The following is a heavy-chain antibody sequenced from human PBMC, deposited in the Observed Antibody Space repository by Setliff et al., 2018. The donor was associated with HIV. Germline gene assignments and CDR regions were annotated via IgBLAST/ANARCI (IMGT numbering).Heavy chain of an antibody. CDR1: GGSFSAYY. D-gene: IGHD5-18*01. J-gene: IGHJ4*02. CDR2: MYYSGST. V-gene: IGHV4-34*01. CDR3: ARVFVDTAVLRVLEYYFDS. Sequence: SETLSLTCAVYGGSFSAYYWGWVRQPPGKGLEWIGSMYYSGSTYYTPSLKSRITISLDTSKNQFSLRMRSVTAADTAVYYCARVFVDTAVLRVLEYYFDSWGRGTLVTVSS.